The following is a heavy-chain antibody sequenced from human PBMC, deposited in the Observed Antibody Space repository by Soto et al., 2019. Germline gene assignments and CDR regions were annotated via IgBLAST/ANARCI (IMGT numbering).Heavy chain of an antibody. D-gene: IGHD3-22*01. J-gene: IGHJ4*02. CDR2: IYPSDSDT. CDR1: GYSFTSYW. CDR3: ARDNSGSYWFDY. Sequence: PGESLKISCKGSGYSFTSYWIAWVRQMPGKGLEWMGIIYPSDSDTRYSPSFQGRVTISADKSISTAYLQWSSLKASDSAMYYCARDNSGSYWFDYWGQGTLVTVSS. V-gene: IGHV5-51*01.